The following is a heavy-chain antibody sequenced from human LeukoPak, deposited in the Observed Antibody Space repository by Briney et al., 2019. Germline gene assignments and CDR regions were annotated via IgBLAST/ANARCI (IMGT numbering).Heavy chain of an antibody. CDR2: MNPNSGNT. J-gene: IGHJ6*03. D-gene: IGHD3-10*01. CDR1: GYTFTRYG. Sequence: GAAVKVSCKASGYTFTRYGISWVRQATGQGLEGMGWMNPNSGNTGYAQKFQGRVTMTRNTSISTAYMELSSLRSEDTAVYYCARASGGSGSYYLHYYYYYMDVWGKGTTVTVSS. V-gene: IGHV1-8*02. CDR3: ARASGGSGSYYLHYYYYYMDV.